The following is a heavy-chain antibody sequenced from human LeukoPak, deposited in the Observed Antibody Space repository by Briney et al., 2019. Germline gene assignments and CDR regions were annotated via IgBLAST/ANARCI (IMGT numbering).Heavy chain of an antibody. CDR3: AKYYYDRSVGPFDY. CDR2: IYPGDSDI. Sequence: PGESLKISCKGSGYRFSDYWIGWVRQMPGKGLEWMGIIYPGDSDIRYSPSFQGQVTFSADKSISTAYLQRSSLKASDTAMYYCAKYYYDRSVGPFDYWGQGTLVTVSS. V-gene: IGHV5-51*01. J-gene: IGHJ4*02. CDR1: GYRFSDYW. D-gene: IGHD3-22*01.